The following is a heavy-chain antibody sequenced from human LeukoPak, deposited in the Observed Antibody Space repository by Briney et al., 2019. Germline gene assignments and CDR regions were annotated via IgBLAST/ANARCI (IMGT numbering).Heavy chain of an antibody. Sequence: GGSLRLSCAASGFTFSSYSMNWVRQAPGKGLEWVSSISSSSSYIYCADSVKGRFTISRDNAKNSLYLQMNSLRAEDTAVYYCARGESTGYYMDVWGKGTTVTISS. CDR2: ISSSSSYI. CDR1: GFTFSSYS. J-gene: IGHJ6*03. CDR3: ARGESTGYYMDV. V-gene: IGHV3-21*01. D-gene: IGHD2-2*01.